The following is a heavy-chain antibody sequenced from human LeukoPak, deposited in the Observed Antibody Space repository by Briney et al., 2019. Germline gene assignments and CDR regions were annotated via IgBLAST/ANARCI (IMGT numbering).Heavy chain of an antibody. Sequence: GSLRLSCQASGFTFSNYAMSWVRQAPGKGLEWIGRIYSGGSTNYNPSLKSRVTLSVDTSKNQFSLRLSSLTVADTAVYYCAREGRYGDYEGYWGQGTLVTVSS. CDR2: IYSGGST. CDR1: GFTFSNYA. V-gene: IGHV4-4*07. D-gene: IGHD4-17*01. J-gene: IGHJ4*02. CDR3: AREGRYGDYEGY.